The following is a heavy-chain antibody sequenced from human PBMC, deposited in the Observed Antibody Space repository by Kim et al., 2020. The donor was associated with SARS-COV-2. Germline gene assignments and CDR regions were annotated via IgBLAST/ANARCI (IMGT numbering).Heavy chain of an antibody. J-gene: IGHJ5*02. CDR3: ATGPPVATIWGAWFDP. CDR1: GYTLTELS. Sequence: VKVSCKVSGYTLTELSMHWVRQAPGKGLEWMGGFDPEDGETIYAQKFQGRVTMTEDTSTDTAYMELSSLRSEDTAVYYCATGPPVATIWGAWFDPWGQGTLVTVSS. CDR2: FDPEDGET. V-gene: IGHV1-24*01. D-gene: IGHD5-12*01.